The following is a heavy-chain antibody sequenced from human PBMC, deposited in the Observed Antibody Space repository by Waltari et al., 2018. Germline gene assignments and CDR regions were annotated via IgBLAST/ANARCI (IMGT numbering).Heavy chain of an antibody. J-gene: IGHJ4*02. CDR2: IYSGGST. CDR1: GFTFSSYA. V-gene: IGHV3-23*03. D-gene: IGHD1-26*01. Sequence: EVQLLESGGGLVQPGGSLRLSCAASGFTFSSYAMSWVRQAPGKGLEWVSVIYSGGSTYYADSVKGRFTISRDNSKNTLYLQMNSLRAEDTAVYYCAKDRGATIDYWGQGTLVTVSS. CDR3: AKDRGATIDY.